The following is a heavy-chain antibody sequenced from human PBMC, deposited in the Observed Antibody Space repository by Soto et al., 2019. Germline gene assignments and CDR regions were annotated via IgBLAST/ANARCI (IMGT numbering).Heavy chain of an antibody. J-gene: IGHJ4*02. D-gene: IGHD5-18*01. Sequence: VQLVESGGGLVKPGGSLRLSCAASGFTFSNAWMNWVRQAPGKGLEWVGRIKSKTDGGTTDYAAPVKGRFTISRDDSKNTLYLQMNSLKTEDTAVYYCTTGRGYSYGYWTLAFDYWGQGTLVTVSS. CDR1: GFTFSNAW. V-gene: IGHV3-15*07. CDR2: IKSKTDGGTT. CDR3: TTGRGYSYGYWTLAFDY.